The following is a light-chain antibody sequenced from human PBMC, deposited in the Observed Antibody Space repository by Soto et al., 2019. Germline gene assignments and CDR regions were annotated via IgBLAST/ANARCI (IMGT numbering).Light chain of an antibody. CDR1: SSDIGGYNY. Sequence: QSALTQPASVSGSPGQSITISCTGTSSDIGGYNYVSWYQQHPGKAPKLMIYDVSDRPSGVSNRFSGSKSGNTASLTISGLQAEDEADYYCASYASRNTVLFGGGTKVTVL. CDR3: ASYASRNTVL. V-gene: IGLV2-14*03. J-gene: IGLJ2*01. CDR2: DVS.